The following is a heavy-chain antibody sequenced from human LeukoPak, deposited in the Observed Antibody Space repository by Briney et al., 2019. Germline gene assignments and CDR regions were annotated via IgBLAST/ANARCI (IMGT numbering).Heavy chain of an antibody. CDR3: ARHTGYCSSTKCYSRFDP. D-gene: IGHD2-2*02. J-gene: IGHJ5*02. Sequence: SETLSLTCAVSGGSISSYYWSWTRQSPGKGLEWIGYIYYSGNTKYSPPLKSRVTMSVDTSKNQFSLKLSSVTAADTAVYYCARHTGYCSSTKCYSRFDPWGQGTLVTVSS. V-gene: IGHV4-59*08. CDR2: IYYSGNT. CDR1: GGSISSYY.